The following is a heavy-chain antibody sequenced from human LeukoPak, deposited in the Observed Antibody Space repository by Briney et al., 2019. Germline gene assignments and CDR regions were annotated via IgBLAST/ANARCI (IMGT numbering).Heavy chain of an antibody. D-gene: IGHD1-26*01. V-gene: IGHV3-33*01. CDR2: IWYDGSDK. CDR3: ARGQGSSHFDY. CDR1: GFTFTTYG. Sequence: PGGSLRLSCAASGFTFTTYGMHWVRQAPGKGLEWVAIIWYDGSDKYYADSVRGRFTISRDNSKNTLYLQMNRLRDEDTAVYYCARGQGSSHFDYWGQGTLVTVSS. J-gene: IGHJ4*02.